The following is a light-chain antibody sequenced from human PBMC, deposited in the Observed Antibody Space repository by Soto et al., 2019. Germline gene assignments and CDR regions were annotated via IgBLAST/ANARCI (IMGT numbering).Light chain of an antibody. Sequence: EIVMTQSPATLSVSPGERATLSCGASQSVSSNLAWYQQKPGQAPRLLIYGASTRATGLPARFSGSGSGTEFTLTISSLQSEDFAVYYCQQYNNWPPWTFGQGTKVEIK. J-gene: IGKJ1*01. CDR1: QSVSSN. CDR2: GAS. CDR3: QQYNNWPPWT. V-gene: IGKV3-15*01.